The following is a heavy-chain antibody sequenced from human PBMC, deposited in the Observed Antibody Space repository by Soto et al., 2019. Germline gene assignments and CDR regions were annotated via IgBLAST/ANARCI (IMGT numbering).Heavy chain of an antibody. CDR2: VKSKTDGGSS. V-gene: IGHV3-15*07. J-gene: IGHJ4*01. Sequence: EVQLVESGGTLVKPGGSLRLSCVASGFPFSNAWINWVRQVPGKGLEWVGRVKSKTDGGSSDYAAAVKGRFAVSRDDSRNIVYLQMNSPKIEDTGVYYCTTDSRTSLPEIRFDYWGHGTQVTVSS. CDR1: GFPFSNAW. D-gene: IGHD2-8*01. CDR3: TTDSRTSLPEIRFDY.